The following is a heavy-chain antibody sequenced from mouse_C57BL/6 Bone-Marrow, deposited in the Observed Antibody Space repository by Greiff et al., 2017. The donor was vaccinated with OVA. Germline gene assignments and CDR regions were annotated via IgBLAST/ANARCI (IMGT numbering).Heavy chain of an antibody. V-gene: IGHV1-15*01. Sequence: QVQLKESGAELVRPGASVTLSCKASGYTFTDYEMHWVKQTPVHGLEWIGAIDPETGGTAYNQKFKGKAILTADKSSSTAYMELRSLTSEDSAVYYCTRREYYGDAMDYWGQGTSVTVSS. J-gene: IGHJ4*01. CDR1: GYTFTDYE. D-gene: IGHD1-1*01. CDR3: TRREYYGDAMDY. CDR2: IDPETGGT.